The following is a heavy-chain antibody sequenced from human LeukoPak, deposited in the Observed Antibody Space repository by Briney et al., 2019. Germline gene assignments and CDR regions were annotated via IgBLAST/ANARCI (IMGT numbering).Heavy chain of an antibody. J-gene: IGHJ4*02. D-gene: IGHD3-10*01. CDR1: GFTFSSCG. V-gene: IGHV3-30*18. CDR2: ISYDGSNK. Sequence: GRSLRLSCAASGFTFSSCGMHWVRQAPGKGLEWVALISYDGSNKNYSDSVKGRFTISRDNSKNTLYLQMNSLRPEDTAVYYCAKGRYTGSPFFDYWGQGTLVTVSS. CDR3: AKGRYTGSPFFDY.